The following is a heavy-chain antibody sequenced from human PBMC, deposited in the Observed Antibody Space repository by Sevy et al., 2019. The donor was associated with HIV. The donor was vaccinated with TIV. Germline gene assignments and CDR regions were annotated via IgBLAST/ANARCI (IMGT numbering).Heavy chain of an antibody. CDR3: VHSSGLYGYYYGMDV. CDR1: GVTFSSYG. V-gene: IGHV3-30*03. Sequence: GGSLRLSCAASGVTFSSYGIHWVRQAPGKGLEWVAVISYDGSKKNHAESMKGRFTIPRDNSKNTLYLEMSSLRPEDTAVYYCVHSSGLYGYYYGMDVWGQGTTVTVSS. CDR2: ISYDGSKK. J-gene: IGHJ6*02. D-gene: IGHD1-26*01.